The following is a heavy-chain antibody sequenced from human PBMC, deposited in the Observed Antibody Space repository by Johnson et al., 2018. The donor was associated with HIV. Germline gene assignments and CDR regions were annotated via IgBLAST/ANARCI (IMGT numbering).Heavy chain of an antibody. CDR3: ASGRAVAGTVIDAFDI. CDR1: GFTFSSYG. CDR2: IYSGGSN. J-gene: IGHJ3*02. D-gene: IGHD6-19*01. Sequence: QVQLVESGGGVVQPGRSLRLSCAASGFTFSSYGMHWVRQAPGKGLEWVAVIYSGGSNFYADSVKGRFTISRDNSKNTLYLQMNSLRTEDTAVYYCASGRAVAGTVIDAFDIWGQGTMVTVSS. V-gene: IGHV3-NL1*01.